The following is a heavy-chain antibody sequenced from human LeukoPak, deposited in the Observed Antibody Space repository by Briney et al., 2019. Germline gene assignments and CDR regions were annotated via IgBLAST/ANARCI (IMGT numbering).Heavy chain of an antibody. D-gene: IGHD3-9*01. CDR2: ISGAGDST. J-gene: IGHJ4*02. V-gene: IGHV3-23*01. CDR1: GFTFSSYA. Sequence: GGSLRLSCAASGFTFSSYAMSWVRQAPGKGLEWVSAISGAGDSTYYADSVRGRFTTSRDNSKNTLFLQMNSLRAEDTAVYYCAKDHDILTGYPLFDYWGQGTLVTVSS. CDR3: AKDHDILTGYPLFDY.